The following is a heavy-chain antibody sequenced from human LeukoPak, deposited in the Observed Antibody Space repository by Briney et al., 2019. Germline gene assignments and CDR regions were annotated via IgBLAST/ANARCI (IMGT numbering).Heavy chain of an antibody. Sequence: PGGSLRLSCAASGFTFSSYEMNWVRQAPGKGLEWVSYISSSGSTIYYADSVKGRFTISRDNSKNTLYLQMNSLRAEDTAVYYCAKDLAGATIYWGQGTLVTVSS. CDR1: GFTFSSYE. D-gene: IGHD1-26*01. J-gene: IGHJ4*02. V-gene: IGHV3-48*03. CDR2: ISSSGSTI. CDR3: AKDLAGATIY.